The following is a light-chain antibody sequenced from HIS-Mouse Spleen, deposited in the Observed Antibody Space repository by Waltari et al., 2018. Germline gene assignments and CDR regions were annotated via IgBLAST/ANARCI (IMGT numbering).Light chain of an antibody. CDR3: QQLNSYPPT. V-gene: IGKV1-9*01. CDR1: QGISSY. CDR2: AAS. Sequence: DIQLTQSPSFLSASVGDRVTITCRARQGISSYLAWYQQNPGNAPKLLIYAASTLQSGVPSRFSGSGSGTEFTLTISSLQPEDFATYYCQQLNSYPPTFGQGTKVEIK. J-gene: IGKJ1*01.